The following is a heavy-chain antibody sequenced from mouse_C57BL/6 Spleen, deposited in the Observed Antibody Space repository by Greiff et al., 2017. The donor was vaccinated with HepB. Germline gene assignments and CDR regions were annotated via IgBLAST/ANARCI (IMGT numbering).Heavy chain of an antibody. CDR1: GYTFTSYW. CDR2: IHPNSGSN. J-gene: IGHJ4*01. D-gene: IGHD2-1*01. CDR3: AGNCCYAMDY. Sequence: VQLQQPGAELVKPGASVKLSCKASGYTFTSYWMHWVKQRPGQGLEWIGMIHPNSGSNNYNEKFKSKATLTVDKSSSTAYMQLSSLTSEDSAVYYWAGNCCYAMDYWGQGTSVTVSS. V-gene: IGHV1-64*01.